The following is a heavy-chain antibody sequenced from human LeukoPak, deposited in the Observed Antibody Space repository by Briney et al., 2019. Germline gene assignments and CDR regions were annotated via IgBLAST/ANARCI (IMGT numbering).Heavy chain of an antibody. J-gene: IGHJ3*02. CDR1: GFSFSNCS. D-gene: IGHD4-23*01. Sequence: PGGSLRLSCAASGFSFSNCSMNWVRQAPGKGLEWVSSIISSSTYIYYADSLEGRFTISRDNVRNSLYLQMNSLRAEDTAVYYCAGDYEGNLAFDIWGQGTMVTVSS. CDR2: IISSSTYI. CDR3: AGDYEGNLAFDI. V-gene: IGHV3-21*01.